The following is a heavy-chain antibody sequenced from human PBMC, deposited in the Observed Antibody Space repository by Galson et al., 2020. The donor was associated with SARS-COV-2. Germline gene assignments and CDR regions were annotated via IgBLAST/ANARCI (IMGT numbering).Heavy chain of an antibody. CDR2: ISAYNGNT. CDR3: AREGIYCSGGSCYFSWFDP. CDR1: GYTFTSYG. D-gene: IGHD2-15*01. V-gene: IGHV1-18*01. J-gene: IGHJ5*02. Sequence: ASVKVSCKASGYTFTSYGISWVRQAPGQGLEWMGWISAYNGNTNYAQKLQGRVTMTTDTSTSTAYMELRSLRSDDTAVYYCAREGIYCSGGSCYFSWFDPWGQGTLVTVSS.